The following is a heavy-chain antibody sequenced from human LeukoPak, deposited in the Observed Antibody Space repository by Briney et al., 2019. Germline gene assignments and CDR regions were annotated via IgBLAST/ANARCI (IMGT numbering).Heavy chain of an antibody. J-gene: IGHJ4*02. CDR2: ISYDGSNK. CDR1: GFTFSSYG. D-gene: IGHD4-23*01. V-gene: IGHV3-30*18. Sequence: GGSLRLSCAASGFTFSSYGMHWVRQAPGKGLEWVAVISYDGSNKYYVDSVKGRFTISRDNSKNTLYLQMNSLRAEDTAAYYCAKGSMWRYGGNSDYFDYWGQGTLVTVSS. CDR3: AKGSMWRYGGNSDYFDY.